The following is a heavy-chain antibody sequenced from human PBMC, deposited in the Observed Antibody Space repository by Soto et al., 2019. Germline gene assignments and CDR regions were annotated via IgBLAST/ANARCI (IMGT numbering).Heavy chain of an antibody. CDR3: ARDASPRPLDY. V-gene: IGHV4-31*03. J-gene: IGHJ4*02. D-gene: IGHD1-1*01. CDR2: IYYSGST. Sequence: SETLSLTCTVSGGSISSGGYYWSWIRQHPGKGLEWIGYIYYSGSTYYNPSLKSRVTISVDTSKNQFSLKLSSVTAADTAVYYCARDASPRPLDYWGQGTLVTVSS. CDR1: GGSISSGGYY.